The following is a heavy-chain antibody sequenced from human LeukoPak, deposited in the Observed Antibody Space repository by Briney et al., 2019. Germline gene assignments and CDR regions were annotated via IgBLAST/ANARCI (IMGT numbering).Heavy chain of an antibody. V-gene: IGHV3-33*01. J-gene: IGHJ6*02. D-gene: IGHD3-10*01. Sequence: GGSLLLCCSASGYTLSSDLSHWVRQGPGKGLEWVTFIWYDGTDKNYADSVKGRFTISRDNSKNTLYLQMNSLRAEDTAVYYCARSGSTYYYGMDVWGQGTTVTVSS. CDR2: IWYDGTDK. CDR3: ARSGSTYYYGMDV. CDR1: GYTLSSDL.